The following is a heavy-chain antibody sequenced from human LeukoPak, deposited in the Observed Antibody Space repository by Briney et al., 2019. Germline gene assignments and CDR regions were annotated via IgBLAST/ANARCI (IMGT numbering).Heavy chain of an antibody. J-gene: IGHJ4*02. V-gene: IGHV3-48*03. CDR2: ISSRGSPI. CDR1: GFTFSNYE. D-gene: IGHD3-22*01. CDR3: ARALKSYDSSGYYYGS. Sequence: GGSLRLSCAASGFTFSNYEMNWVRQAPGKGLEWVSYISSRGSPIYYADSVKGRFTLSRDNAKNSLYLQMNSLRAEDTAMYYCARALKSYDSSGYYYGSWGQGTLVTVSS.